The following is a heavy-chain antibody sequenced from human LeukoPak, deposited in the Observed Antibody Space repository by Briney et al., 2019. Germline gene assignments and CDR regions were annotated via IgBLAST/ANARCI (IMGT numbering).Heavy chain of an antibody. CDR2: INAGNGNT. J-gene: IGHJ6*02. CDR1: GYTFTSYA. Sequence: ASVKVSCKASGYTFTSYAMHWVRQAPGQRLEWMGWINAGNGNTKYSQKFQGRVTITRDTSASTAYMELSSLRSEDTAVYYCARDHYSSSWYPDYYYYGMDVWGQGTTVTVSS. CDR3: ARDHYSSSWYPDYYYYGMDV. V-gene: IGHV1-3*01. D-gene: IGHD6-13*01.